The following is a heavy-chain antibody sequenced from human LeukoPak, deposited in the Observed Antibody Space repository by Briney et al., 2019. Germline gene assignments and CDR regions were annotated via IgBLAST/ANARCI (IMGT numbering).Heavy chain of an antibody. CDR1: GGSISSGSYY. Sequence: SETLSLTCTVSGGSISSGSYYWSWIRQPAGKGLEWIGRIYTSGSTNYNPSLKSRVTISVDTSKNQFSLKLSSVTAADTAVYYCARTAVITGPYDYWGQGTLVTVSS. CDR2: IYTSGST. D-gene: IGHD3-22*01. CDR3: ARTAVITGPYDY. V-gene: IGHV4-61*02. J-gene: IGHJ4*02.